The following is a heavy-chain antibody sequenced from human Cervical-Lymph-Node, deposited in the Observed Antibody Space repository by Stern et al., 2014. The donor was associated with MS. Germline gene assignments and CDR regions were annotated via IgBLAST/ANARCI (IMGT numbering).Heavy chain of an antibody. CDR2: INPSSGST. J-gene: IGHJ4*02. Sequence: VQLVESGAEVKKPGASVNISCKASEYTFTSYYMHWVRQAPGQGLEWMGIINPSSGSTAYAQKFQGRLTMTRDTSTSTVYMELSSLRSEDTAVYYCARGGVMYSSGRFDYWGQGTLVTVSS. CDR1: EYTFTSYY. CDR3: ARGGVMYSSGRFDY. V-gene: IGHV1-46*01. D-gene: IGHD3-22*01.